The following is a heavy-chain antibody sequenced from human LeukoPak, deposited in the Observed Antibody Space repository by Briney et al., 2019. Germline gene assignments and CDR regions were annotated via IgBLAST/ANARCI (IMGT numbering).Heavy chain of an antibody. V-gene: IGHV1-2*02. J-gene: IGHJ1*01. Sequence: ASVKVSCKASGYTFTSYGISWVRQAPGQGLEWMGWINPNSGGTNSAQKFQGRVTMTSDTSISTAYMELSRLTSDDTAVYYCARGYYDSSDFEYFHHWGQGTLVTVSS. D-gene: IGHD3-22*01. CDR1: GYTFTSYG. CDR2: INPNSGGT. CDR3: ARGYYDSSDFEYFHH.